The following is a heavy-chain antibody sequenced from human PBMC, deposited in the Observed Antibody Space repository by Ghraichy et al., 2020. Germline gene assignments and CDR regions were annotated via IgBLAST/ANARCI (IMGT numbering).Heavy chain of an antibody. J-gene: IGHJ6*02. CDR1: GLSDYS. CDR3: ARGSSVVRFYYYDGMDV. Sequence: GGSLRPSCVGSGLSDYSMNWVRQSPGKGLEWISYITRSSSFKSYADSVKGRFTISRDNAQNSLYLQMNSLRDEDTAVYYCARGSSVVRFYYYDGMDVWGQGTTVTVSS. CDR2: ITRSSSFK. D-gene: IGHD4-23*01. V-gene: IGHV3-48*02.